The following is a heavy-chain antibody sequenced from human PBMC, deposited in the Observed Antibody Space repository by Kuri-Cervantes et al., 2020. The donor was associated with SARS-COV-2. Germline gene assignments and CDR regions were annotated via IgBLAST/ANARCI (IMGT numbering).Heavy chain of an antibody. Sequence: GGSLRLSCAASGFTVSSNYMSWVRQAPGKGLEWVSVIYSGGSTYYADSVKGRFTISRDNSKNTLYLQMNSLRAEDTAAYYCAREAYNYYYDSSGYLLGGAFDIWGQGTMVTVSS. CDR1: GFTVSSNY. V-gene: IGHV3-53*01. D-gene: IGHD3-22*01. J-gene: IGHJ3*02. CDR3: AREAYNYYYDSSGYLLGGAFDI. CDR2: IYSGGST.